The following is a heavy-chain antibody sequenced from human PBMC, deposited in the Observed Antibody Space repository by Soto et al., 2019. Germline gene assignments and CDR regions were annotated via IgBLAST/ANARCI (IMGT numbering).Heavy chain of an antibody. CDR2: ISGSGGTT. CDR1: GFPFSDYA. Sequence: GGSLRLSCAASGFPFSDYAMSWVRQAPGKGLEWVSAISGSGGTTYYADSVKGRFTISRDNSKNTMYLQVNSLRAEDTAIYYCAQVMNSGWYLAYWGQGTLVTVSS. J-gene: IGHJ4*02. V-gene: IGHV3-23*01. D-gene: IGHD6-19*01. CDR3: AQVMNSGWYLAY.